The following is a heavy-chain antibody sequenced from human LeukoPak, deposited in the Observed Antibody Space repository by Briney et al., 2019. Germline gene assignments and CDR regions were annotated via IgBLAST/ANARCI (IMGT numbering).Heavy chain of an antibody. CDR2: IYPGDSDI. J-gene: IGHJ4*02. CDR3: ARHNILTGYYNLFDY. Sequence: GESLKISCKGSGYRFTSQWIAWVRQMPGKGLEWMGSIYPGDSDITYSPSFEGQVTISADTSINIAYMQWSSLKASDTAMYYCARHNILTGYYNLFDYWGQGTLVTVSS. V-gene: IGHV5-51*01. D-gene: IGHD3-9*01. CDR1: GYRFTSQW.